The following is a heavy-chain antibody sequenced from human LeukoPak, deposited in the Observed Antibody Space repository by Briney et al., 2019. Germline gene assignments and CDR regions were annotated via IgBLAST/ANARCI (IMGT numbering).Heavy chain of an antibody. CDR1: GFNFNNYV. V-gene: IGHV3-23*01. CDR3: AKECDYSPGHKFDL. J-gene: IGHJ4*02. CDR2: LFVGGAST. Sequence: GGSLRLSCAAYGFNFNNYVMSWVRQAPGKGLEWVSVLFVGGASTLYADSVKGRFTISGDTSKNTLYLQMNGLRAEDTAVYFCAKECDYSPGHKFDLWGQGTLVTVSS. D-gene: IGHD4-11*01.